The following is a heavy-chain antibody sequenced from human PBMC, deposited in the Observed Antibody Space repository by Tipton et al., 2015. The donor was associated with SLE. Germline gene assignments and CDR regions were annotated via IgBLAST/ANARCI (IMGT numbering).Heavy chain of an antibody. J-gene: IGHJ5*02. CDR3: ARRDYVDNWFDP. CDR1: GGSMGTYY. V-gene: IGHV4-59*08. Sequence: TLSLTCSVYGGSMGTYYWSWIRQSPERGLEWIGHIYYAGTTNYNPSLESRVTMSVDTSSNQIFLRVSSVTAADTAIYYCARRDYVDNWFDPWGQGTLVIVSS. D-gene: IGHD4-17*01. CDR2: IYYAGTT.